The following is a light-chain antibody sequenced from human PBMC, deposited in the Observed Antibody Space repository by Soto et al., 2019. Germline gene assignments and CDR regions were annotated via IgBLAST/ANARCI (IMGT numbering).Light chain of an antibody. CDR1: QGISSY. Sequence: AIRMTQSPSSLSASTGDRVTITCRASQGISSYLAWYQQKPGKAPKLLIYAASTLQSGVPSRFSGSGSGTDFTLTISSLQPEDFATYYCQQSYITPLTFGQGTKVDIK. V-gene: IGKV1-8*01. CDR2: AAS. J-gene: IGKJ1*01. CDR3: QQSYITPLT.